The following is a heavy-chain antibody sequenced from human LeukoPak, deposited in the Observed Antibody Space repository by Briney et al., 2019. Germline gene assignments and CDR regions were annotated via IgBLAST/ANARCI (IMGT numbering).Heavy chain of an antibody. V-gene: IGHV3-13*01. J-gene: IGHJ4*02. CDR1: GFTFSSYA. Sequence: GGSLRLSCAASGFTFSSYAISWVRQATGKGLEWVSAIGTAGDAYYTGSVKGRFTISRENAKNSLYLQMNSLRAGDTAVYYCARVAKERVGGVYYFDYWGQGTLVTVSS. CDR2: IGTAGDA. D-gene: IGHD1-1*01. CDR3: ARVAKERVGGVYYFDY.